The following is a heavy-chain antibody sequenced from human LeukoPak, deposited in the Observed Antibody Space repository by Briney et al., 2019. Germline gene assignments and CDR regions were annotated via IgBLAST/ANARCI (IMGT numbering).Heavy chain of an antibody. V-gene: IGHV3-30*04. CDR1: GFTFSTYA. Sequence: PGRSLRLSCAASGFTFSTYAMHWVRQAPGKGLEWMAVLSYDGSKKYYADSVKGRFTISRDNAKNSLYLQMNSLRAEDTAVYYCAELGITMIGGVWGKGTTVTISS. CDR3: AELGITMIGGV. D-gene: IGHD3-10*02. J-gene: IGHJ6*04. CDR2: LSYDGSKK.